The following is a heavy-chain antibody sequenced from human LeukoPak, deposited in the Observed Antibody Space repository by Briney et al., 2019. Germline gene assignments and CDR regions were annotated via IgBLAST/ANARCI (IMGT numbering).Heavy chain of an antibody. Sequence: SETLSLTCAVYGGSFSGYYRSWIRQPPGKGLEWIGEINHSGSSNYNPSLKSRVTISVDTSKNQFSLKLNSVTAADTALYFCARARVNGKFDSWGQGALVTVSS. CDR2: INHSGSS. J-gene: IGHJ4*02. V-gene: IGHV4-34*01. CDR3: ARARVNGKFDS. D-gene: IGHD3-22*01. CDR1: GGSFSGYY.